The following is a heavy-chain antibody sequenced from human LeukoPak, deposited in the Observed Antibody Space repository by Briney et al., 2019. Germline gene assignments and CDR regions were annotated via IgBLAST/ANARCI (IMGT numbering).Heavy chain of an antibody. Sequence: ASVKVSCKASGYTFTSYDINWVRQATGQGLEWMGWMNPNSGNTGYAQKFQGRVIMTRNTSISTAYMELSSLRSEDTAVYYCARGTTVVTPVSDYWGQGTLVTVSS. D-gene: IGHD4-23*01. CDR3: ARGTTVVTPVSDY. CDR2: MNPNSGNT. CDR1: GYTFTSYD. V-gene: IGHV1-8*01. J-gene: IGHJ4*02.